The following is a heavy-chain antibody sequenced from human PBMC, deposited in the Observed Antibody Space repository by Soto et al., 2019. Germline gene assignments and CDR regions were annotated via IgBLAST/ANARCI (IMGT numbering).Heavy chain of an antibody. CDR3: ARTVLVNFSMDD. V-gene: IGHV2-26*01. CDR2: IFSNDEK. D-gene: IGHD3-3*02. CDR1: GFSLSNTRMG. J-gene: IGHJ6*02. Sequence: QVTLKESGPVLVKPTETLTLTCTVSGFSLSNTRMGVSWIRQPPGKALEWLAHIFSNDEKSYSTYLRSRITICKDTSKSQVVFPMSIMGSVDTATYYCARTVLVNFSMDDWGQGTTVTVSS.